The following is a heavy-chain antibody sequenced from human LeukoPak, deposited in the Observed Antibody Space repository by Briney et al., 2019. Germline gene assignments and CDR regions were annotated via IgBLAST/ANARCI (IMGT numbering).Heavy chain of an antibody. J-gene: IGHJ4*02. D-gene: IGHD4/OR15-4a*01. V-gene: IGHV1-46*01. CDR2: INLSGGST. CDR3: ARDLDYGEKSEDY. CDR1: GFTFINYY. Sequence: GASVKVSCKAFGFTFINYYMHWVRQAPGQGLEWLGIINLSGGSTHYPQKFQDRVTMTRDTSTSTVYMELSSLRSEDTAVYYCARDLDYGEKSEDYWGQGTLVTVSS.